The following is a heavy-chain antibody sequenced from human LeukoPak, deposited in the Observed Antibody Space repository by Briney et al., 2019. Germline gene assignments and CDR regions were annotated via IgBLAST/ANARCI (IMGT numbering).Heavy chain of an antibody. D-gene: IGHD5-18*01. J-gene: IGHJ6*03. CDR1: GGSISYY. V-gene: IGHV4-59*12. CDR3: ARGGYTYGLTGYYYYYYMDV. CDR2: IYYSGSN. Sequence: SETLSLTCSVSGGSISYYWVWIRQPPGKGLEWVGYIYYSGSNYYNPSLKSRVTISVDPSKNQFSLKLSSVTAADTAVYYCARGGYTYGLTGYYYYYYMDVWGKGTTVTVSS.